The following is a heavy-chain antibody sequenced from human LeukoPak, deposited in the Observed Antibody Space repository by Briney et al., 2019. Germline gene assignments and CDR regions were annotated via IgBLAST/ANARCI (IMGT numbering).Heavy chain of an antibody. J-gene: IGHJ4*02. D-gene: IGHD3-10*01. CDR1: GFTFSSYA. V-gene: IGHV3-64D*09. CDR2: ISSNGGST. CDR3: VKVMVRGVITPFFDY. Sequence: GGALRLSCSASGFTFSSYAMHWGRQAPGKGLEYVSAISSNGGSTYYADSVKGRHTISRDNSKNTLYLQMSSLRAEDTAVYFCVKVMVRGVITPFFDYWGQGTLDPVSS.